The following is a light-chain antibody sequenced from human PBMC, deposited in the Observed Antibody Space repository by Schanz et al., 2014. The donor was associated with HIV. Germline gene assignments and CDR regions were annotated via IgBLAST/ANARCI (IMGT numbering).Light chain of an antibody. CDR1: SSDVGGHDR. J-gene: IGLJ2*01. CDR3: AAWDVNLNGPV. CDR2: EVD. V-gene: IGLV2-8*01. Sequence: QSALTQPPSASGSPGQSVTISCTGTSSDVGGHDRVSWYQQYPGKAPKLLIYEVDKRPSGVPDRFSGSKSGNTASLAISGLRSEDEADYYCAAWDVNLNGPVFGGGTKLTVL.